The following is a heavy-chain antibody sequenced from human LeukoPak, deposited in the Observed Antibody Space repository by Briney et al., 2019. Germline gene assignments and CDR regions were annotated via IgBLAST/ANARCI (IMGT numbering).Heavy chain of an antibody. CDR2: IYYSGST. CDR3: AREDYCDSSGYYYVHAFDI. J-gene: IGHJ3*02. CDR1: GGSISSYY. V-gene: IGHV4-59*01. Sequence: PSETLSLTCTVSGGSISSYYWSWIRQPPGKGLEWIGYIYYSGSTNYNPSLKSRVTISVDTSKNQFSLKLSSVTAADTAVYYCAREDYCDSSGYYYVHAFDIWGQGTMVTVSS. D-gene: IGHD3-22*01.